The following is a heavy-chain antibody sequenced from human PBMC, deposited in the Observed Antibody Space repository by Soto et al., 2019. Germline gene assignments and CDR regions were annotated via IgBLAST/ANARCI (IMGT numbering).Heavy chain of an antibody. CDR3: AASPGGGGY. CDR1: GFTVSNNY. D-gene: IGHD3-10*01. CDR2: IYSGGYT. J-gene: IGHJ4*02. V-gene: IGHV3-53*01. Sequence: EVQLVESGGGLIQPGGSLRLSCAVSGFTVSNNYMSWVRQAPGKGLEGVSVIYSGGYTAYGDSVKGRFTISRDNSKNTLYRQRNPRGAHAGAVYYCAASPGGGGYWGQGTLVTVSS.